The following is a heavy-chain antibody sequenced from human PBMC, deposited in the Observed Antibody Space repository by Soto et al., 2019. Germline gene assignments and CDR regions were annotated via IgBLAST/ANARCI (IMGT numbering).Heavy chain of an antibody. D-gene: IGHD3-10*01. Sequence: PSETLSLTCTVSGGSVRTGMKYWVWVRHPPGKALEFIGYMYKTGETLLNSSLKSRVTLSMETSKNQFSLTLSSVTAADTAVYFCMKAHESGDFLGMSVWGPGTTVTVSS. CDR3: MKAHESGDFLGMSV. J-gene: IGHJ6*02. V-gene: IGHV4-61*01. CDR2: MYKTGET. CDR1: GGSVRTGMKY.